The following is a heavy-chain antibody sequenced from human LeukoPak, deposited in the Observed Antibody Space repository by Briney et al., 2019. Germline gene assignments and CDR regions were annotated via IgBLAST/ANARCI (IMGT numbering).Heavy chain of an antibody. CDR1: GFTFSSYW. J-gene: IGHJ6*02. D-gene: IGHD1-26*01. CDR2: IKQDGSEK. V-gene: IGHV3-7*01. CDR3: ARDLGRAPELPRPYYYYGMDV. Sequence: GGSLRLSCAASGFTFSSYWMSWVRQAPGKGLEWVANIKQDGSEKYYVDSVKGRFTISRDNAKNSLYLQMNSLRAEDTAVYYCARDLGRAPELPRPYYYYGMDVWGQGTTVTVSS.